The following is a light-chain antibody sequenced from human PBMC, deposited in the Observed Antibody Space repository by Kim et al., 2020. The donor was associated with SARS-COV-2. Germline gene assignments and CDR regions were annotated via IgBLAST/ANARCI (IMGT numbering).Light chain of an antibody. V-gene: IGLV1-44*01. J-gene: IGLJ1*01. CDR2: SNN. CDR3: AAWDDSLNGRYV. Sequence: GVTISCSGSSSNIGSNTVNWYQQLPGTAPQLLIYSNNQRPSGVPDRFSGSKSGTSASLAISGLQSEDEADYYCAAWDDSLNGRYVFGTGTKVTVL. CDR1: SSNIGSNT.